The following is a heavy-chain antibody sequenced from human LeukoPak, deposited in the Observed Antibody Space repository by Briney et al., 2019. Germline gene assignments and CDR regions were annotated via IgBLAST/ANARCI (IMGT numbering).Heavy chain of an antibody. V-gene: IGHV3-9*01. CDR2: ISWNSGRI. J-gene: IGHJ4*02. Sequence: SLRLSCEASGYNFDEYAMHWVRQAPGQGLEWVSGISWNSGRIAYADTVQGRFTISRDKAKNSLYLQLNSLRTEDTALYYCAKDGGPMKKVPNLWGQGTLVTVSS. D-gene: IGHD1-1*01. CDR3: AKDGGPMKKVPNL. CDR1: GYNFDEYA.